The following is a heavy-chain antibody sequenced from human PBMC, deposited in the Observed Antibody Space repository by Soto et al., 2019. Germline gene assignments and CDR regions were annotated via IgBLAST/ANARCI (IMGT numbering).Heavy chain of an antibody. CDR1: GGSISIYY. CDR3: ARGNPSEDGYNFWIYYYYGMDV. V-gene: IGHV4-59*01. Sequence: ASETLSLTCTFSGGSISIYYWSWIRQPPGKGLDLIGYIYYSGSTNYNPSLKSRVTISVDTSKNQFSLKLSSVTAADTAVYYCARGNPSEDGYNFWIYYYYGMDVWGQGTTVTVSS. CDR2: IYYSGST. J-gene: IGHJ6*01. D-gene: IGHD3-3*01.